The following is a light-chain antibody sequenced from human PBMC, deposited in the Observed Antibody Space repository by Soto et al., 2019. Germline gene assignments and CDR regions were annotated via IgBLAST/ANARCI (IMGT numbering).Light chain of an antibody. CDR3: QQYGSSPA. CDR1: QSISRT. Sequence: EIVLTQSPDTLSVSPGERATLSCRASQSISRTLAWYQQKSGQPPRLLIYDASTRATGFPDRFSGSGSGTDFTLTISRLEPEDFAVYYCQQYGSSPAFGQGTRLEIK. CDR2: DAS. J-gene: IGKJ5*01. V-gene: IGKV3-20*01.